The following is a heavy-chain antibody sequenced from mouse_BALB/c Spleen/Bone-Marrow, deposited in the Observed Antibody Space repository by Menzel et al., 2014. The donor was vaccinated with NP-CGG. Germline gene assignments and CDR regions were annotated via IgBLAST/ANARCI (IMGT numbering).Heavy chain of an antibody. CDR1: GYTFTSYV. Sequence: VQLQQSGPELVKPGASVKMSCKASGYTFTSYVLHWVKQKPGQGLEWIGYINPYNDGTKSNEKFKGKATLTSDKSPSTAYMELSSLTSEDSAVYYCAREDGYYGMDYWGQGTSVTVSS. CDR2: INPYNDGT. D-gene: IGHD2-3*01. V-gene: IGHV1-14*01. CDR3: AREDGYYGMDY. J-gene: IGHJ4*01.